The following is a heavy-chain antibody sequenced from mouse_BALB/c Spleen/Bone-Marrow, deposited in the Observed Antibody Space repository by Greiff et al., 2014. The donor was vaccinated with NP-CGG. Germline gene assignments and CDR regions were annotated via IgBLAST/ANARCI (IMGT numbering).Heavy chain of an antibody. V-gene: IGHV2-2*02. J-gene: IGHJ1*01. CDR3: ARKGYTGYFDV. CDR2: IWSGGGT. Sequence: VQLQQSGPGLVKPSQSLSITCTVSGFSLTTYGLHWVRQSPGKGLEWLGVIWSGGGTDYNAAFISRLIITKENSKSQVFFKVNSLQTNDTAMYYCARKGYTGYFDVWGAGTTVTVSS. D-gene: IGHD2-2*01. CDR1: GFSLTTYG.